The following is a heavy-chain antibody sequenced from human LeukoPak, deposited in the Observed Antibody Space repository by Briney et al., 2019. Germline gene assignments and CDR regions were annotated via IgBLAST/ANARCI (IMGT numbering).Heavy chain of an antibody. V-gene: IGHV3-48*03. J-gene: IGHJ4*02. CDR3: AGVSYYDSSGYEENPVFDY. CDR1: GFTFSSYE. Sequence: GGSLRLSCAASGFTFSSYEMNWVRQAPGKGLEWVSYISSSGSTIYYADSVKGRFTISRDNAKNSLYLQMNSLRAEDTAVYYCAGVSYYDSSGYEENPVFDYWGQGTLVTVYS. D-gene: IGHD3-22*01. CDR2: ISSSGSTI.